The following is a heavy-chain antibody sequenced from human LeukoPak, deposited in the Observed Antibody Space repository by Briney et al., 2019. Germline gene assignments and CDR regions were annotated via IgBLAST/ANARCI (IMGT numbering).Heavy chain of an antibody. CDR3: ARDVGWPPYYYYYMDV. CDR1: GGSFSGYY. CDR2: INHSGST. J-gene: IGHJ6*03. Sequence: SETLSLTCAVYGGSFSGYYWSWIRQPPGKGLEWIWEINHSGSTNYNPSLKSRVTISVDTSKNQFSLKLSSVTAADTAVYYCARDVGWPPYYYYYMDVWGKGTTVTVSS. D-gene: IGHD1-26*01. V-gene: IGHV4-34*01.